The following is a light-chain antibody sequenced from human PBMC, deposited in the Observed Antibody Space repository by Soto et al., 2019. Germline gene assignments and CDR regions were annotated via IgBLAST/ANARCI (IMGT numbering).Light chain of an antibody. J-gene: IGLJ1*01. V-gene: IGLV2-14*03. CDR1: SSDIGGYNY. CDR2: DVA. Sequence: QSALTQPASVSGSPGQSITISCTGTSSDIGGYNYVSWYRQYPGKAPKVIIYDVANRPSGVSNRFSGSKSGNTASLTLSGLQAEDEADYYCSSFTSSNTLDVFGPGTKLTVL. CDR3: SSFTSSNTLDV.